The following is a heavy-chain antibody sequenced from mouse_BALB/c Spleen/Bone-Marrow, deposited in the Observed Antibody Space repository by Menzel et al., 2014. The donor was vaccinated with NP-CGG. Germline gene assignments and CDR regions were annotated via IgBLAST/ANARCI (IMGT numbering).Heavy chain of an antibody. V-gene: IGHV7-3*02. Sequence: EVQRVESGGGLVQPGSSLRLSCATSGFTFTDYYMNWVRQPPGKALEWLGFIRNKANGYTTESSASVKGRFTISRDNSQSILYLQMNTLRAEDSATYYCARYDGYSDNAMDYWGQGTSVTVSS. CDR1: GFTFTDYY. J-gene: IGHJ4*01. D-gene: IGHD2-3*01. CDR2: IRNKANGYTT. CDR3: ARYDGYSDNAMDY.